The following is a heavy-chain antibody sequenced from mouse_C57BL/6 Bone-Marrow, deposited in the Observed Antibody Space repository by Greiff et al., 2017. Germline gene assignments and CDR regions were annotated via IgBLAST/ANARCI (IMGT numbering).Heavy chain of an antibody. D-gene: IGHD1-1*01. CDR3: ARDYYYGSSPWFAY. CDR1: GYTFTSYG. Sequence: QVQLKESGAELARPGASVKLSCKASGYTFTSYGISWVKQRTGQGLEWIGEIYPRSGNTYYNEKFKGKATLTADKSSSTAYMELRSLTSEDSAVYFCARDYYYGSSPWFAYWGQGTLVTVSA. V-gene: IGHV1-81*01. CDR2: IYPRSGNT. J-gene: IGHJ3*01.